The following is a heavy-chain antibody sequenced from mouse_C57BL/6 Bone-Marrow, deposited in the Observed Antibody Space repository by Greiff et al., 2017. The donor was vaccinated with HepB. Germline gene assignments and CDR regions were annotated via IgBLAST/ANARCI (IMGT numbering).Heavy chain of an antibody. Sequence: VQLQESGPGLVQPSQSLSITCTVSGFSLTSYGVHWVRQSPGKGLEWLGVIWRGGSTDYNAAFMSRLSITKDNSKSQVFFKMNSLQADDTAIYYCAKKKVATPYAMDYWGQGTSVTVSS. CDR3: AKKKVATPYAMDY. J-gene: IGHJ4*01. V-gene: IGHV2-5*01. D-gene: IGHD1-1*01. CDR2: IWRGGST. CDR1: GFSLTSYG.